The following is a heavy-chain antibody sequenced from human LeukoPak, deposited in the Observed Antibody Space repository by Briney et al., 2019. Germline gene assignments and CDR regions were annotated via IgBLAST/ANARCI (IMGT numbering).Heavy chain of an antibody. J-gene: IGHJ4*02. V-gene: IGHV3-13*01. CDR2: IGTGDDT. CDR3: AALLGGPHPGY. D-gene: IGHD7-27*01. CDR1: GFTFSTYD. Sequence: QPGGSLRLSCAASGFTFSTYDMHWVRQVTGKGLEWVSAIGTGDDTYYLGSVKGRFTISRENAKNSLYLQMNSLRAEDTAVYYCAALLGGPHPGYWGQGTLVTVSS.